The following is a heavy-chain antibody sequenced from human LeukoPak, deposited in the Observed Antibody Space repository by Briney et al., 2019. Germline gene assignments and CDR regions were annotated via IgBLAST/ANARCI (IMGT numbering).Heavy chain of an antibody. CDR2: IYTSENT. D-gene: IGHD6-13*01. CDR3: ARQWYSSSWFDS. V-gene: IGHV4-4*09. CDR1: GGSISSYY. Sequence: PETLSLTCTVSGGSISSYYWAWIRQPPGKGLEWIGYIYTSENTNYNPSLKSRVTISVDTSKNQFSLKLSSVIAADTAVYYCARQWYSSSWFDSWGQGTLVTVSS. J-gene: IGHJ5*01.